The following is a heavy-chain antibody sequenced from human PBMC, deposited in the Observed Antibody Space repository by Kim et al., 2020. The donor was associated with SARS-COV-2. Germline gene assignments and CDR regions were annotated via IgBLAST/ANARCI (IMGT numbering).Heavy chain of an antibody. D-gene: IGHD2-21*02. Sequence: GGSLRLSCAASGFTFSSYGMYWVRQAPGKGLEWVTVIWYDGSNKYYADSVKGRFTISRDNSKNTLYLQMNSLRAEDTAVYYCARELAEGDSSSFDYWGQGTLVTVTS. CDR3: ARELAEGDSSSFDY. J-gene: IGHJ4*02. CDR2: IWYDGSNK. CDR1: GFTFSSYG. V-gene: IGHV3-33*01.